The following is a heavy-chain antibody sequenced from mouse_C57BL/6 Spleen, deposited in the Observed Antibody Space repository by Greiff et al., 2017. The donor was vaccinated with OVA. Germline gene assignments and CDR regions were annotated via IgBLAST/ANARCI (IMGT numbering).Heavy chain of an antibody. Sequence: QVQLQQPGAELVMPGASVKLSCKASGYTFTSYWMHWVKQRPGQGLEWIGEIDPSDSYTNYNQKFKGKSTLTVDKSSSTAYMQLSSLTSEDAAVYYCASTMVTYYAMDYWGQGTSVTVSS. V-gene: IGHV1-69*01. J-gene: IGHJ4*01. CDR2: IDPSDSYT. CDR1: GYTFTSYW. D-gene: IGHD2-2*01. CDR3: ASTMVTYYAMDY.